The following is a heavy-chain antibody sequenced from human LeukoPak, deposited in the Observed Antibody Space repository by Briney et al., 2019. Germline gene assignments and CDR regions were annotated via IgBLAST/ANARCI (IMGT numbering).Heavy chain of an antibody. CDR1: GGTFSSYA. Sequence: GSSVKVSCKASGGTFSSYAISWVRQAPGQGLEWMGIINPSGGSTSYAQKFQGRVTMTRDTSTSTVYMELSSLRSEDTAVYYCARDPDGLGGDYWGQGTLVTVSS. CDR2: INPSGGST. D-gene: IGHD5-24*01. V-gene: IGHV1-46*01. J-gene: IGHJ4*02. CDR3: ARDPDGLGGDY.